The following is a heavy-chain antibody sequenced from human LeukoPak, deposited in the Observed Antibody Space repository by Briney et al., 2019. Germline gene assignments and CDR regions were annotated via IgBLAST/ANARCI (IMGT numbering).Heavy chain of an antibody. CDR2: IYYSGGT. Sequence: SETLSLTCAVSGGSFSGYYWSWVRQPPGKGLEWVAYIYYSGGTTYNPSPTRRVTISVGTSKKQFPLMLKSVTGADTAGYYCSGDSEYYYRFDYWGQGTLVTVSS. CDR1: GGSFSGYY. D-gene: IGHD2-21*01. V-gene: IGHV4-59*01. J-gene: IGHJ4*02. CDR3: SGDSEYYYRFDY.